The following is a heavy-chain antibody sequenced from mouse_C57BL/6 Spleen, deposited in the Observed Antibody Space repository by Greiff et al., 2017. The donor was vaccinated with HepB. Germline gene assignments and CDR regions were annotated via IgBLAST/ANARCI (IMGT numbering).Heavy chain of an antibody. CDR2: IYPGDGDT. CDR3: ARNLYDYDSYWYFDV. CDR1: GYAFSSSW. J-gene: IGHJ1*03. V-gene: IGHV1-82*01. D-gene: IGHD2-4*01. Sequence: VKLQESGPELVKPGASVKISCKASGYAFSSSWMNWVKQRPGKGLEWIGRIYPGDGDTNYNGKFQGKATLTADNSSSTAYMQLSSLTSEYSAVYFCARNLYDYDSYWYFDVWGTGTTVTVSS.